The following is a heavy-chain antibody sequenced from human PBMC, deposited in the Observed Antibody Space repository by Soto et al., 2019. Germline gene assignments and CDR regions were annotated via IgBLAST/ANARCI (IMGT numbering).Heavy chain of an antibody. D-gene: IGHD1-26*01. V-gene: IGHV1-2*06. Sequence: QVQLVQSGAEVKKPGASVKVSCKASGYTFIGYYIHWVRQAPGQGLEWMGRINPRSGDTTYAQKFQGRLTMTRDTSISTAYMELSSLRSDDTAVYYCGRDGVGATPLGWFDPWGQGSPVTVSS. J-gene: IGHJ5*02. CDR2: INPRSGDT. CDR3: GRDGVGATPLGWFDP. CDR1: GYTFIGYY.